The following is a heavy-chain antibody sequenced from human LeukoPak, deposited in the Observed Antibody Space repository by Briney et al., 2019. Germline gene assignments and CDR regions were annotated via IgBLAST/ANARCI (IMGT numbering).Heavy chain of an antibody. D-gene: IGHD4-11*01. J-gene: IGHJ5*02. CDR3: ARVLPYDYISRFHR. CDR2: ISSSTSTI. CDR1: AFTFSTYS. Sequence: GGSLRLSCAASAFTFSTYSMNWVRQAPGKGLEWVSYISSSTSTIYYADSVKGRFTISRDNAKNSLYLQMNSVRAEDTAVYYCARVLPYDYISRFHRWAQGTLVTVSS. V-gene: IGHV3-48*01.